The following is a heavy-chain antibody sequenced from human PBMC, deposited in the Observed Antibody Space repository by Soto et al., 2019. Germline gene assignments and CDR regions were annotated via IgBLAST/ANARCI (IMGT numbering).Heavy chain of an antibody. J-gene: IGHJ6*02. CDR3: ARVTDTVNTDYGMAV. V-gene: IGHV3-53*01. CDR2: IYSGGST. CDR1: GFTVSSNY. D-gene: IGHD4-4*01. Sequence: GGSLRLSCAASGFTVSSNYMSWVRQAPGKGLEWVSVIYSGGSTYYADSVKGRFTISRDNSKNTLYLQMHRLRAEDTAVYYCARVTDTVNTDYGMAVWGQGTTVTVSS.